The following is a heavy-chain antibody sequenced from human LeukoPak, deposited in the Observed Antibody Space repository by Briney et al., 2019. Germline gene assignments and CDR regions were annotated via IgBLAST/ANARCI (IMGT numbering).Heavy chain of an antibody. CDR2: IYRSGGTT. Sequence: GASVKVSCKASGYTFMDHYMHWVRQAPGQGLEWMGIIYRSGGTTTHQRFQGRVTLTRDTSTSTVYMELSSLRSDDTAVYYCARSTATYYYDYWGQGTLVTVSS. V-gene: IGHV1-46*01. CDR1: GYTFMDHY. J-gene: IGHJ4*02. CDR3: ARSTATYYYDY.